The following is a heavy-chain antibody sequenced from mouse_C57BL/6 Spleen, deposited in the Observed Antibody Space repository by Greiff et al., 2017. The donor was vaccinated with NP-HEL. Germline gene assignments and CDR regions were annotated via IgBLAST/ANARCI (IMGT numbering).Heavy chain of an antibody. D-gene: IGHD2-5*01. CDR3: ARGYSNYGYFDV. V-gene: IGHV1-64*01. J-gene: IGHJ1*03. CDR1: GYTFTSYW. CDR2: IHPNSGST. Sequence: QVQLKQPGAELVKPGASVKLSCKASGYTFTSYWMHWVKQRPGQGLEWIGMIHPNSGSTNYNEKFKSKATLTVDKSSSTAYMQLSSLTSEDSAVYYCARGYSNYGYFDVWGTGTTVTVSS.